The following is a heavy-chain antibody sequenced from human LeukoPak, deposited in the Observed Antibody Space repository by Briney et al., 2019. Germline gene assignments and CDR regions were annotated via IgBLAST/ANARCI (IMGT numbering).Heavy chain of an antibody. Sequence: TLSLTCTVSGGSISSGGYYWSWIRQHPGKGLEWIGYIYYSGSTYYNPSLKSRVTISVDTSKNQFSLKLTSVTAADTAVYYCARAVYGGNSDYWGQGTLVTVSS. D-gene: IGHD4-23*01. CDR1: GGSISSGGYY. J-gene: IGHJ4*02. CDR2: IYYSGST. V-gene: IGHV4-31*03. CDR3: ARAVYGGNSDY.